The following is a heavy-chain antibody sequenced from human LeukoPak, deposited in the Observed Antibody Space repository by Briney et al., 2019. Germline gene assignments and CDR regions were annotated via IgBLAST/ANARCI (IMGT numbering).Heavy chain of an antibody. CDR1: GGSFSGYY. D-gene: IGHD6-6*01. Sequence: PSETLSLTCAVYGGSFSGYYWSWIRQPPGKGLEWIGETNHSGSTNYNPSLKSRVTISVDTSKNQFSLKLSSVTAADTAVYYCARVYSSSSKTHYYYMDVWGKGTTVTVSS. J-gene: IGHJ6*03. CDR2: TNHSGST. V-gene: IGHV4-34*01. CDR3: ARVYSSSSKTHYYYMDV.